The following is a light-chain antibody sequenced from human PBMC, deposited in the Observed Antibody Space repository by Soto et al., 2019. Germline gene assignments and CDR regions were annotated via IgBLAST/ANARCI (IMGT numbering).Light chain of an antibody. CDR2: GAS. CDR3: QQYGSPWT. V-gene: IGKV3-20*01. J-gene: IGKJ1*01. CDR1: QSVSSSH. Sequence: EIVLTQSPGTLSLSPGERATLSCRASQSVSSSHLAWYQQKPGQAPRLLIYGASSRATGSPDRFSGSGSGTDFTLTISRLEPEDFAVYYCQQYGSPWTFGQGTKVEIK.